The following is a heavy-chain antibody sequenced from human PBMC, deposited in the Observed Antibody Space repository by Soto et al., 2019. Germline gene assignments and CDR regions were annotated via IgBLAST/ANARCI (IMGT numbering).Heavy chain of an antibody. CDR1: GFTFSSYA. Sequence: EVQLLESGGGLVQPGGSLRLSCAASGFTFSSYAMSWVRQAPGKGLEWVSGISGSGGITYYADSVKGRFTISRDNSKNTLYLQLNSLRAEDTAVYYCAQSKVGATSHYFDYWGQGTLVTVSS. V-gene: IGHV3-23*01. D-gene: IGHD1-26*01. CDR3: AQSKVGATSHYFDY. J-gene: IGHJ4*02. CDR2: ISGSGGIT.